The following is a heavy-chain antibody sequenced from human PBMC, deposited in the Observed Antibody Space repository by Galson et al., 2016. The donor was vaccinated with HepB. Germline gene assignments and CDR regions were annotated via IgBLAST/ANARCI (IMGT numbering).Heavy chain of an antibody. D-gene: IGHD3-3*01. CDR3: AGDTIFGVVRGDAFDI. J-gene: IGHJ3*02. CDR2: XYXXXST. Sequence: SETLSLTCTVSGGSIXXYYWXXIRXXXGKXXXWIXXXYXXXSTXXNPSXKSRVTISADTSKNQFSLKLSSVTAADTSVYYCAGDTIFGVVRGDAFDIWGQGTXVTVSS. V-gene: IGHV4-59*01. CDR1: GGSIXXYY.